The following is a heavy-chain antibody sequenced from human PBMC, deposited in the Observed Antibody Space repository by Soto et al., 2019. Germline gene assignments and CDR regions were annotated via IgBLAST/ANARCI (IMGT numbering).Heavy chain of an antibody. Sequence: SEPLSLTCTVSGGSISSYYWSWIRQPPGKGLEWIGYIYYSGSTNYNPSLKSRVTISVDTSKNQFSLKLSSVTAADTAVYYCARKGQQLPGAYYYYYMDVWGKGTTVT. CDR2: IYYSGST. V-gene: IGHV4-59*01. CDR3: ARKGQQLPGAYYYYYMDV. D-gene: IGHD6-13*01. CDR1: GGSISSYY. J-gene: IGHJ6*03.